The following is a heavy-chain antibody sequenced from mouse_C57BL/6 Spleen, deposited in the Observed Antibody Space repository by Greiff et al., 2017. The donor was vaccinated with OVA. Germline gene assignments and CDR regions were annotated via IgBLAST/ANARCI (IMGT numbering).Heavy chain of an antibody. CDR3: ARGYYGSSHYYAMDY. J-gene: IGHJ4*01. Sequence: EVKLMESGGGLVKPGGSLKLSCAASGFTFSDYGMHWVRQAPEKGLEWVAYISSGSSTIYYADTVKGRFTISRDNAKNTLFLQMTSLRSEDTAMYYCARGYYGSSHYYAMDYWGQGTSVTVSS. CDR1: GFTFSDYG. D-gene: IGHD1-1*01. CDR2: ISSGSSTI. V-gene: IGHV5-17*01.